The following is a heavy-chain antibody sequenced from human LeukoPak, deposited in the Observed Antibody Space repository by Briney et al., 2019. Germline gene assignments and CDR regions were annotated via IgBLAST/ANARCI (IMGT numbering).Heavy chain of an antibody. CDR2: IYYGGST. CDR1: GGSISSYY. V-gene: IGHV4-59*01. CDR3: ARDNAPYYYDSSGYYNYYYYGMDV. Sequence: SETLSLTCTVSGGSISSYYWSWIRQPPGKGLEWIGYIYYGGSTNYNPSLKSRVTISVDTSKNQFSLKLSSVTAADTAVYYCARDNAPYYYDSSGYYNYYYYGMDVWGQGTTVTVSS. J-gene: IGHJ6*02. D-gene: IGHD3-22*01.